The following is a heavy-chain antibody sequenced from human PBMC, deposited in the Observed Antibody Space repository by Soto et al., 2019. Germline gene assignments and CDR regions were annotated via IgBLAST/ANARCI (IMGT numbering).Heavy chain of an antibody. CDR2: MSSSGGST. V-gene: IGHV3-23*01. D-gene: IGHD2-2*01. CDR1: GFTFSSYW. CDR3: AKTSELMIMGYFDY. Sequence: PGGSLRLSCAASGFTFSSYWMHWVRQAPGKGLEWVSAMSSSGGSTYYADSVKGRFTISRDNSKNTLYLQMNSLRAEDTAVYYCAKTSELMIMGYFDYWGQGTLVTVSS. J-gene: IGHJ4*02.